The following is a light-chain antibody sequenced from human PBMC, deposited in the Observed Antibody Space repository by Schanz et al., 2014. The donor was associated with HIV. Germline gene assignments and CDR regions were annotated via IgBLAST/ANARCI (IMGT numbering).Light chain of an antibody. J-gene: IGKJ1*01. CDR1: QSISNW. CDR3: QQYYSYPQT. V-gene: IGKV1-5*03. Sequence: DIQMTQSPFTLSASVGDRVTITCRASQSISNWLAWYQQKPGKAPKLLIYKASSLESGVPSRFSGSGSGTEFTLTISCLQSEDFATYYCQQYYSYPQTFGQGTKVEIK. CDR2: KAS.